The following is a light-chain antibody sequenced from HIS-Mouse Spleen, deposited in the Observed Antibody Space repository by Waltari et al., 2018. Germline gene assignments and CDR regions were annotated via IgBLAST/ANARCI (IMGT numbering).Light chain of an antibody. CDR3: AAWDDRLNGWV. CDR2: SDD. V-gene: IGLV1-36*01. J-gene: IGLJ3*02. CDR1: SSNIGNNA. Sequence: QSVLTQPPSVSEAPRQRVTISCSGSSSNIGNNAVNWYQQLPGKAPKLLIYSDDLLPSGVSDRSSGSKSGPSASLAISGLQSEDEADYYCAAWDDRLNGWVFGGGTKLTVL.